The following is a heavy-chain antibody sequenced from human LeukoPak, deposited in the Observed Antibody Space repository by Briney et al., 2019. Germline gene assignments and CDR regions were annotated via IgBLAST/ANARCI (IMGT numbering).Heavy chain of an antibody. CDR3: ARLRDGYNSPFDF. Sequence: GESLKISCKGSGYSFTNYWIGWVRQMPRKGLEWMGVIYPGDSDTKYSPSFQGQVTISADKSISTAYLQWSSLKASDTATYYCARLRDGYNSPFDFWGQGTLVIVSS. CDR1: GYSFTNYW. CDR2: IYPGDSDT. J-gene: IGHJ4*02. V-gene: IGHV5-51*01. D-gene: IGHD5-24*01.